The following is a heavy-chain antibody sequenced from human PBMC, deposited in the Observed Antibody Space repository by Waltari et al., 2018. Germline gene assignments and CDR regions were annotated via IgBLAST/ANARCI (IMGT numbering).Heavy chain of an antibody. Sequence: EVQLVESGGGLIQPGGSLRLSCAASGFTVSSNYMSWVRQAPGKGLEGVSVIDSGGSTYYADSVKGRFTISRDNSKNTLYLQMNSLRAEDTAVYYCASEGLWFGEFSDYWGQGTLVTVSS. J-gene: IGHJ4*02. CDR1: GFTVSSNY. D-gene: IGHD3-10*01. CDR2: IDSGGST. CDR3: ASEGLWFGEFSDY. V-gene: IGHV3-53*01.